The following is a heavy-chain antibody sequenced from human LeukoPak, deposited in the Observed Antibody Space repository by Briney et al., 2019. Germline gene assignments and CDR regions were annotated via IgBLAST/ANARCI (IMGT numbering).Heavy chain of an antibody. V-gene: IGHV3-7*01. J-gene: IGHJ6*03. CDR1: GFTFSSYW. CDR2: IKKDESEK. D-gene: IGHD3-3*01. CDR3: ARDQGFSYYYYYMDV. Sequence: GGSLRLSCAASGFTFSSYWMSWVRQAPGKGLEWVANIKKDESEKYYVDSVKGRFTISRDNAKKSLYLQMNSLRAEDTAVYYCARDQGFSYYYYYMDVWGKGTTVTVSS.